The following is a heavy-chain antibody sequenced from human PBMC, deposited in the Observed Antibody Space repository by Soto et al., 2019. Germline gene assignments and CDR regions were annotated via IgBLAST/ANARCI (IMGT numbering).Heavy chain of an antibody. CDR1: GGSISTYY. D-gene: IGHD1-1*01. V-gene: IGHV4-59*01. CDR2: IFYNGKT. Sequence: SETLPLTCSVSGGSISTYYWVWIRQPTGKGLEWIGYIFYNGKTNYNPSLESRVSISVDTSKKQFSLKLSFVTAADTAVYYCARHFPIGNNWNYFDYWGQGTLVTVSS. CDR3: ARHFPIGNNWNYFDY. J-gene: IGHJ4*02.